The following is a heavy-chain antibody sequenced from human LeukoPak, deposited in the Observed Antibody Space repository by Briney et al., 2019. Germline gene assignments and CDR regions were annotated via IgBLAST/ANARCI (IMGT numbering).Heavy chain of an antibody. CDR2: IIPIFGTA. V-gene: IGHV1-69*05. CDR3: ARERAILTPWWFDY. J-gene: IGHJ4*02. CDR1: GGTFSSYA. D-gene: IGHD2-15*01. Sequence: ASVKVSCKASGGTFSSYAISWVRQAPGQGLEWMGGIIPIFGTANYAQKFQGRVTITTDESTSTAYMELSSLRSEDTAVYYCARERAILTPWWFDYWGQGTLVTVSS.